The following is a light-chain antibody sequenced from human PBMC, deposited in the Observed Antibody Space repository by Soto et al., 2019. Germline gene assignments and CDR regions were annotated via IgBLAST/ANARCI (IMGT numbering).Light chain of an antibody. CDR2: GAS. Sequence: EIVLTQSPGTLSLSAGERATLSCRASQTLSGTYLAWYQQKPGQSPRLLIYGASSRATGIPDRFSGSGSGTDLTLTISRLEPEDFAVYYCQQYGSSPRTFGGGTKVDIK. CDR1: QTLSGTY. V-gene: IGKV3-20*01. CDR3: QQYGSSPRT. J-gene: IGKJ4*01.